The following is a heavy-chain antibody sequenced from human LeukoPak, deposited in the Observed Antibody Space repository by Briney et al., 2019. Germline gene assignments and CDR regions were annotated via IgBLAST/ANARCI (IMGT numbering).Heavy chain of an antibody. CDR3: AREATHYGGNRDFDF. Sequence: GGSLRLSCAASGFNFRSYSMNWVRQAPGKGLEWVSCISSDSSNISYADSVKGRFSISRDNAKNSLFLQMSSLRAEDTAVFYCAREATHYGGNRDFDFWGQGTLVTVSS. D-gene: IGHD4-23*01. V-gene: IGHV3-21*01. J-gene: IGHJ4*02. CDR1: GFNFRSYS. CDR2: ISSDSSNI.